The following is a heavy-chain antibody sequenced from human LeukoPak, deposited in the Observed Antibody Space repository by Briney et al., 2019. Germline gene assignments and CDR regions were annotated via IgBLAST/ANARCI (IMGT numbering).Heavy chain of an antibody. V-gene: IGHV3-30*02. CDR1: GFTFSSYG. CDR3: AKPNRDTAMVDY. CDR2: IRYDGSNK. Sequence: GGSLRLSXAASGFTFSSYGMHWVRQAPGKGLEWVAFIRYDGSNKYYADSVKGRFTISRDNSKNTLYPQMNSLRAEDTAVYYCAKPNRDTAMVDYWGQGTLVTVSS. J-gene: IGHJ4*02. D-gene: IGHD5-18*01.